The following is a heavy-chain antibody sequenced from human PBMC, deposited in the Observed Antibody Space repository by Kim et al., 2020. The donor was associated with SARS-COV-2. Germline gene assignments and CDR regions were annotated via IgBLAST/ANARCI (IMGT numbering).Heavy chain of an antibody. CDR2: ISYDGSNK. Sequence: GGSLRLSCAASGFTFSSYAMHWVRQAPGKGLEWVAVISYDGSNKYYADSVKGRFTISRDNSKNTLYLQMNSLRADDTAVYYCASLHPIYDYTGPNWFDPWGQGTLVTVSS. D-gene: IGHD5-12*01. CDR1: GFTFSSYA. CDR3: ASLHPIYDYTGPNWFDP. V-gene: IGHV3-30-3*01. J-gene: IGHJ5*02.